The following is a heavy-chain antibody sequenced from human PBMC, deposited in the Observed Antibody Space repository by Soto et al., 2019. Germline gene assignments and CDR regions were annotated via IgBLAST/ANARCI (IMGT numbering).Heavy chain of an antibody. CDR2: IKQDGSEK. Sequence: GGSLRLSCAASGFTFSSYWMSWVRQAPGKGLEWVANIKQDGSEKYYVDSVKGRFTISRDNAKNSLYLQMNSLRAEDTAVYYCARPGSTVTGGAIYYYYYYYMDVWGKGTTVTVSS. CDR3: ARPGSTVTGGAIYYYYYYYMDV. D-gene: IGHD4-17*01. V-gene: IGHV3-7*01. CDR1: GFTFSSYW. J-gene: IGHJ6*03.